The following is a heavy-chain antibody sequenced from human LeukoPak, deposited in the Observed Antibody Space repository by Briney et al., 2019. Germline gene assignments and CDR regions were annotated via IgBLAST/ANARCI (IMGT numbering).Heavy chain of an antibody. CDR1: GGSISSYY. J-gene: IGHJ5*02. V-gene: IGHV4-4*09. CDR3: ARVVVVPAAMFPWFDP. Sequence: SETLSLTCTVSGGSISSYYWSWIRQPPGKGLEWIGYIYTSGSTNYNPSLKSRVTISVDTSKNQFSLKLSSVTAADTAVYYCARVVVVPAAMFPWFDPWGQGTLVTVSS. D-gene: IGHD2-2*01. CDR2: IYTSGST.